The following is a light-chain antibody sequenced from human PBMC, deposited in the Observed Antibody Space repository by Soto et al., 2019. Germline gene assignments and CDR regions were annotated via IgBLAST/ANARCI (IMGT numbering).Light chain of an antibody. CDR3: AAWDDSLSGPV. V-gene: IGLV1-47*02. Sequence: QSVLTQTPSASGTPGQRVTISCSGSRSNIGTNYVYWYQQLPGTAPKLLIYSSTKRPSGVPDRISGSKSGTSASLAISGLRSDDEANYYCAAWDDSLSGPVFGGGTKLTVL. CDR1: RSNIGTNY. CDR2: SST. J-gene: IGLJ2*01.